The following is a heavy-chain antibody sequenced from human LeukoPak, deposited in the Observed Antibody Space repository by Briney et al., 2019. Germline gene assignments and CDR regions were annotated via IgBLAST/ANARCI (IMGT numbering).Heavy chain of an antibody. D-gene: IGHD2-15*01. J-gene: IGHJ4*02. CDR3: AKVMRGYCSGGSCYSIDY. CDR1: GFTFSSYG. CDR2: ISYDGSNK. V-gene: IGHV3-30*18. Sequence: PGGSLRLSCAASGFTFSSYGMHWVRQAPGKGLEWVAVISYDGSNKYYADSVKGRFTISRDNSKNTLYLQMNSLRAEGTAVYYCAKVMRGYCSGGSCYSIDYWGQGTLVTVSS.